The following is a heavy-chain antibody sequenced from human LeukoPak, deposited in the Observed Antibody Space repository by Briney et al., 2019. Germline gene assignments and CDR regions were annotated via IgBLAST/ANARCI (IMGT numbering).Heavy chain of an antibody. V-gene: IGHV3-23*01. Sequence: SGGSLRLSCAGSGFTFSNYAMTWVRQAPGKGLEWVSSVSGSGRNTFYPDSVEGRFTISRDNSKNTVYLQMNSLRADDTAVYYCAKDTQGMTGGFDYWGQGTLVTVSS. CDR1: GFTFSNYA. D-gene: IGHD4-23*01. CDR2: VSGSGRNT. CDR3: AKDTQGMTGGFDY. J-gene: IGHJ4*02.